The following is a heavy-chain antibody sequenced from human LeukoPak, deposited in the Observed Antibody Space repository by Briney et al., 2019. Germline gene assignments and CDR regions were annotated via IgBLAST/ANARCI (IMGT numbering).Heavy chain of an antibody. CDR2: ISWDGGNP. Sequence: GESLRLSCAASGFTFDYYAMHWVRPAPGKGLEWGSLISWDGGNPYYADSVKGRFTISRDNARNSLYLQMNSLRGEDTAVYYCARDYFGSDQPFDYWGQGTLVTVSS. CDR1: GFTFDYYA. CDR3: ARDYFGSDQPFDY. J-gene: IGHJ4*02. V-gene: IGHV3-43D*03. D-gene: IGHD2/OR15-2a*01.